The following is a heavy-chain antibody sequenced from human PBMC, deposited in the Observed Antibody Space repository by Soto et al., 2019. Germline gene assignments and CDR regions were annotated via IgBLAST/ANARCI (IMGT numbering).Heavy chain of an antibody. CDR3: ARDRGLHSIYYGMDV. J-gene: IGHJ6*02. Sequence: EVQLVESGGGLVKPGGSLRLSCAASGFTFSSYSMNWVRQAPGKGLEWVSSISRSSSYIYYADSVKGRFTISSDNAKNSLDLQMNSLGAEDTAVYYCARDRGLHSIYYGMDVWGQGTTVTVSS. CDR1: GFTFSSYS. D-gene: IGHD4-17*01. V-gene: IGHV3-21*01. CDR2: ISRSSSYI.